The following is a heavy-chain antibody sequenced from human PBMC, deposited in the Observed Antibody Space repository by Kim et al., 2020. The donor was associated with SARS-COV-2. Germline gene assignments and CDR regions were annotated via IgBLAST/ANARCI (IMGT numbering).Heavy chain of an antibody. J-gene: IGHJ3*02. Sequence: LKSRVTISVDTSKNQFSLKLSSVTAADTAVYYCAEGYCSGCSCYGDAFDIWGQGTMVTVSS. D-gene: IGHD2-15*01. V-gene: IGHV4-39*07. CDR3: AEGYCSGCSCYGDAFDI.